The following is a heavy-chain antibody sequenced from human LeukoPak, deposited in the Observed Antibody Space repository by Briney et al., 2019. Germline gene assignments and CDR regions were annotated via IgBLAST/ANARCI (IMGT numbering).Heavy chain of an antibody. D-gene: IGHD3-10*01. V-gene: IGHV6-1*01. CDR3: ARVSYSDSPF. CDR2: TYYKSMWYN. Sequence: SQTLSLTCAISGDSVSSNSAAWNWIRQSPSRGLGWLGRTYYKSMWYNDYEASVKSRITINADTSKNQFSLQLNSVTPEDTAVYYCARVSYSDSPFWGQGTLVTVSA. CDR1: GDSVSSNSAA. J-gene: IGHJ4*02.